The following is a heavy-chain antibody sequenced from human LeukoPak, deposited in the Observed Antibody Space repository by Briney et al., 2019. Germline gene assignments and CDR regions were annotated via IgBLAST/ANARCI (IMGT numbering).Heavy chain of an antibody. CDR3: ARELGYGGGFDY. CDR1: GFTFSSNY. D-gene: IGHD5-18*01. Sequence: GGSLRLSCAASGFTFSSNYMSWVRQAPGKGLEWVSVIYSGGSTYYADSVKGRFTISRDNSKNTLCLQMNSLRAEDTAVYYCARELGYGGGFDYWGQGTLVTVSS. V-gene: IGHV3-66*01. CDR2: IYSGGST. J-gene: IGHJ4*02.